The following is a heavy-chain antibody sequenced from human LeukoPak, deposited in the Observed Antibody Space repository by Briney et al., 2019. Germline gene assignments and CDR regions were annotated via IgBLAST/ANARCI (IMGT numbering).Heavy chain of an antibody. D-gene: IGHD6-19*01. J-gene: IGHJ4*02. Sequence: GGSLRLSCAASGFTVSSNYVSWVRQAPGKGLEWVSVIYSGGSTYYADSVKGRFTISGDNSKNKLYLQMNSLRAEDTAVYYCARDRLNSGWYAHFDYWGQGTLVTVSS. CDR2: IYSGGST. V-gene: IGHV3-53*01. CDR1: GFTVSSNY. CDR3: ARDRLNSGWYAHFDY.